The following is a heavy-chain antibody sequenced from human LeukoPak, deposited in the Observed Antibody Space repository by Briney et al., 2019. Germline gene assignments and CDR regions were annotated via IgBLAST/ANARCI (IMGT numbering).Heavy chain of an antibody. V-gene: IGHV1-2*02. D-gene: IGHD1-26*01. CDR1: GYTFTGSY. CDR2: INPNSGST. CDR3: ARGGLSGSYYDYFHH. Sequence: GASVKVSCKASGYTFTGSYMHWVRQAPGQGLEWMGWINPNSGSTNSAQKFQGGVTMTRDTSISTAYMELSRLRSDDTAVYYCARGGLSGSYYDYFHHWGQGTLVTVSS. J-gene: IGHJ1*01.